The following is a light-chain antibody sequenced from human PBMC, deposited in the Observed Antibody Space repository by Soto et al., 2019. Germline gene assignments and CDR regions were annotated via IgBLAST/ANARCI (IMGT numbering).Light chain of an antibody. CDR1: PSIISW. V-gene: IGKV1-5*01. J-gene: IGKJ2*01. CDR2: DAS. Sequence: IQMTQSPSPLSASVGDIVTITCRASPSIISWLAWYQQKPGKAPQLLIYDASNLESGVPSRVSGSGSGTEITLTISSLQPDDFATSYRHQYNSYSCVGRGIKLEIK. CDR3: HQYNSYSC.